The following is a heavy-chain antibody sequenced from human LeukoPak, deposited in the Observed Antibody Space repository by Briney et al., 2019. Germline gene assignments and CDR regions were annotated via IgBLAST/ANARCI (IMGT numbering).Heavy chain of an antibody. CDR3: ARGGLRYFDWLLYFDY. D-gene: IGHD3-9*01. CDR1: GFTFSSYW. Sequence: GGSLRLSCAASGFTFSSYWMHWVRHAPGKGLVWVSRINSDGSSTSYADSVKGRFTISRDNAKNTLYLQMNSLRAEDTAVYYCARGGLRYFDWLLYFDYWGQGTLVTVSS. V-gene: IGHV3-74*01. J-gene: IGHJ4*02. CDR2: INSDGSST.